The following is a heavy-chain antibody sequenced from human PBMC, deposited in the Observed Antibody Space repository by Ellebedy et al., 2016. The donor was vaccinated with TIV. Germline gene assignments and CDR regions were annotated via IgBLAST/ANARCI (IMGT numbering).Heavy chain of an antibody. CDR2: ISGSGGST. V-gene: IGHV3-23*01. Sequence: GESLKISCAASGITLSSFAMSWVRQAPGKGLEWVSAISGSGGSTFYADSVKGRFTVSRDNSKKMLSLQMNSLRAEDTVLYYCAKMGDCVWANNYYPMDVWGQGTSVTFSS. CDR3: AKMGDCVWANNYYPMDV. CDR1: GITLSSFA. J-gene: IGHJ6*02. D-gene: IGHD3-16*01.